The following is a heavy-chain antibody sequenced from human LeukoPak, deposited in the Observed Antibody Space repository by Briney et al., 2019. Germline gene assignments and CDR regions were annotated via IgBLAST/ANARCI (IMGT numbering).Heavy chain of an antibody. V-gene: IGHV1-2*04. CDR2: INPNSGGT. CDR1: GYTFTGYY. J-gene: IGHJ3*02. CDR3: ARDRMTVTKRDLLRGDIGDAFDI. D-gene: IGHD4-17*01. Sequence: PKASVKVSCKASGYTFTGYYMHWVRQAPGQGLEWMGWINPNSGGTNYAQKFQGWVTMTRDTSISTAYMELSRLRSDDTAVYYCARDRMTVTKRDLLRGDIGDAFDIWGQGTMVTVSS.